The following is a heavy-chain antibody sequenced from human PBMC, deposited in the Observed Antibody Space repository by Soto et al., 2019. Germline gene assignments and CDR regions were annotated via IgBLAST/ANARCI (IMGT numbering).Heavy chain of an antibody. CDR1: GGTFRSYT. J-gene: IGHJ4*02. Sequence: QVQLVQSGAEVKKPGSSVKVSCKASGGTFRSYTISWVRQAPGQGLEWMGRIIPILGIANYAQKFQGRVTITADKSTSTAYMELSSLRSEDTAVYYCARLFGWDDYGDLLDYWGQGTLVTVSS. V-gene: IGHV1-69*02. CDR2: IIPILGIA. CDR3: ARLFGWDDYGDLLDY. D-gene: IGHD4-17*01.